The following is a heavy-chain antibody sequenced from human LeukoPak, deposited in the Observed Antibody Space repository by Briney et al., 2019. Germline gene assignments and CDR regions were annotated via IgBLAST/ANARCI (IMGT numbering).Heavy chain of an antibody. CDR2: IYYSGST. CDR3: ARAKYCSSTSCRVFDY. CDR1: GGSISSYY. D-gene: IGHD2-2*01. V-gene: IGHV4-59*01. Sequence: SVTLSLTCTVSGGSISSYYWSWIRQPPGKGLEWIGYIYYSGSTNYNPSLKSRVTISVDTSKNQFSLKLSSVTAADTAVYYCARAKYCSSTSCRVFDYWGQGTLVTVSS. J-gene: IGHJ4*02.